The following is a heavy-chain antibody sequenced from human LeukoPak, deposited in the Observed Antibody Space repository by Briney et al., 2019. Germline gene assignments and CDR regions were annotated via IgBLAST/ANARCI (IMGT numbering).Heavy chain of an antibody. CDR1: GFTLRSYW. D-gene: IGHD2/OR15-2a*01. Sequence: PGGTLRLSRIPSGFTLRSYWMRWVRQAPGKGLEWVANIQGEGRKTHYPHNVKVRLTTSTDKAKNSLYLQTSSVTADDTALCYCTRDPKQSEYSLLDSWGQGTLVTVSS. CDR2: IQGEGRKT. V-gene: IGHV3-7*01. J-gene: IGHJ4*02. CDR3: TRDPKQSEYSLLDS.